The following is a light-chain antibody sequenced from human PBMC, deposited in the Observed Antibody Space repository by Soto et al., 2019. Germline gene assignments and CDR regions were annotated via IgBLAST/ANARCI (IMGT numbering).Light chain of an antibody. CDR3: QQSYNTPRT. CDR1: QSISTY. Sequence: DIQMTQSPSSLSASVGDRDTITCRASQSISTYLNWYQQKPGKAPKVLIYTASTLQSGVPSRFSASGSGTDFTLTISSLQPEDFATYYCQQSYNTPRTFGGGTKVEIK. J-gene: IGKJ4*01. V-gene: IGKV1-39*01. CDR2: TAS.